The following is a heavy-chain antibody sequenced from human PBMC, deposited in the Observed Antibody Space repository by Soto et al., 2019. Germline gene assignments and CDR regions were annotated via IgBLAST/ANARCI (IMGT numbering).Heavy chain of an antibody. J-gene: IGHJ4*02. CDR1: GFTFSDHY. Sequence: EVQLVESGGGLVQPGGSLRLSCAASGFTFSDHYMDWVRQAPGKGLEWVGLIRDKANSYTTEYAASVKGRFTISGDESKNSVYLQRNSLKTEDTAVYYCARRPGSGRSVDYWGQGTLVTVSS. CDR3: ARRPGSGRSVDY. V-gene: IGHV3-72*01. D-gene: IGHD3-10*01. CDR2: IRDKANSYTT.